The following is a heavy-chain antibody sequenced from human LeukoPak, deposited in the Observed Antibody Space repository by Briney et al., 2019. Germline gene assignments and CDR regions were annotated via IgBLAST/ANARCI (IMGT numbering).Heavy chain of an antibody. J-gene: IGHJ5*02. CDR2: IYYSGST. CDR3: ARDKAVAGLGP. Sequence: PSETLSLTCTVSGGSISGYYWSWFRQPPGKGREWIGYIYYSGSTNYNPSLKSRVTISVDTSKNQFSLKLSSVTAADTAVYYCARDKAVAGLGPWGQGTLVTVSS. CDR1: GGSISGYY. V-gene: IGHV4-59*01. D-gene: IGHD6-19*01.